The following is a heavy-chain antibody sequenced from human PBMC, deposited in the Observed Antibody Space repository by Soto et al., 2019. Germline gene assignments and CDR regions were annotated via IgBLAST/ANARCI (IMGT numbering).Heavy chain of an antibody. D-gene: IGHD5-12*01. CDR3: AKGSIEYSASVDN. J-gene: IGHJ4*02. V-gene: IGHV3-23*01. CDR2: ISARGGSS. Sequence: VQLLESGGGLVQPGGSLRLSCAASGFSFSSYAMVLVRQAPGKGLEWVSVISARGGSSYFADSVKGRFTISRDNSKNVLSLEMNSLRAEDTAIYFCAKGSIEYSASVDNWGQGTLVLVSS. CDR1: GFSFSSYA.